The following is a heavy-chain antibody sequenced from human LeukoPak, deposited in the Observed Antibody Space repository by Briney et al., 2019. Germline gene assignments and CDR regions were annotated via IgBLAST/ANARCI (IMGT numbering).Heavy chain of an antibody. CDR3: ARDLKSGSSGYYFGERETINAFDI. J-gene: IGHJ3*02. CDR2: IYYSGST. CDR1: GGSISSGGYY. V-gene: IGHV4-31*03. Sequence: PSQTLSLTCTVSGGSISSGGYYWSWIRQHPGKGLGWIGYIYYSGSTYYNPSLKSRVTISVDTSKNQFSLKLSSVTAADTAVYYCARDLKSGSSGYYFGERETINAFDIWGQGTMVTVSS. D-gene: IGHD3-22*01.